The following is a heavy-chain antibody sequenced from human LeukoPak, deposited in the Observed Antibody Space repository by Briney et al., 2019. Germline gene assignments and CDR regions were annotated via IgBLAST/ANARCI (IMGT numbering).Heavy chain of an antibody. D-gene: IGHD3-10*01. Sequence: SVKVSCKASGGTFSSYAISWVRQAPGQGLEWMGRIIPILGIANYAQKFQGRVTITADRSTSTAYVELSSLRSEDTAVYYCALYYYGSGSYWDAFDIWGQGTMVTVSS. J-gene: IGHJ3*02. CDR3: ALYYYGSGSYWDAFDI. V-gene: IGHV1-69*04. CDR2: IIPILGIA. CDR1: GGTFSSYA.